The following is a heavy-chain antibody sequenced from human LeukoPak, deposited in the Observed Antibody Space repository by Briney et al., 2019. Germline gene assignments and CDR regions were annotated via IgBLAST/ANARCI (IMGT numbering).Heavy chain of an antibody. V-gene: IGHV4-59*01. CDR2: IYYSGST. J-gene: IGHJ4*02. D-gene: IGHD1-14*01. Sequence: SATLSLTCTVSGGSISSYYWSWIRQPPGKGLEWIGYIYYSGSTNYNPSPKSRVTISVDTSKNQFSLKLSSVTAADTAVYYCARVSTKEPGGIFDYGGQGTLVTVPS. CDR1: GGSISSYY. CDR3: ARVSTKEPGGIFDY.